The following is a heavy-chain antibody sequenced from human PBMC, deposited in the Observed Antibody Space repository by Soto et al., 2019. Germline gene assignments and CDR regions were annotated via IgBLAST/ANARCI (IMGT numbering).Heavy chain of an antibody. CDR2: INPNSGGT. D-gene: IGHD1-26*01. J-gene: IGHJ6*02. V-gene: IGHV1-2*02. CDR3: ARPREGDYYYGMDV. Sequence: ASVKVSCKASGYTFTGYYMHWVRQAPGQGLEWMGWINPNSGGTNYAQKFQGRVTMTRDTSISTAYMELSRLRSDDTAVYYCARPREGDYYYGMDVWGRGTTVTVS. CDR1: GYTFTGYY.